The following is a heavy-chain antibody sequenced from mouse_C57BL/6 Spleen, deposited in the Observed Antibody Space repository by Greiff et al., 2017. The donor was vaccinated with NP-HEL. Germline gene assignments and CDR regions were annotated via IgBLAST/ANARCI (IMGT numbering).Heavy chain of an antibody. CDR2: ISDGGSYT. CDR3: ARDQGWEYFDY. J-gene: IGHJ2*01. Sequence: EVMLVESGGGLVKPGGSLKLSCAASGFTFSSYAMSWVRQTPEKRLEWVATISDGGSYTYYPDNVKGRFTISRDNAKNNLYLQMSHLKSEDTAMYYCARDQGWEYFDYWGQGTTLTVSS. D-gene: IGHD3-3*01. CDR1: GFTFSSYA. V-gene: IGHV5-4*01.